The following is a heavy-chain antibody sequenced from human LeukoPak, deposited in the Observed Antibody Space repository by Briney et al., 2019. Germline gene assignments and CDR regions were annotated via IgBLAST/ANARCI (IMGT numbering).Heavy chain of an antibody. J-gene: IGHJ4*02. D-gene: IGHD4-17*01. V-gene: IGHV1-46*01. Sequence: ASVKVSCKTSGYTFTDCYMQWVRQAPGQGLEWMGIINPSGGSTSYAQKFQGRVTMTRDTSTSTVYMELSSLRSEDTAVYYCASEPHDYGDYGSGFDYWGQGTLVTVSS. CDR1: GYTFTDCY. CDR2: INPSGGST. CDR3: ASEPHDYGDYGSGFDY.